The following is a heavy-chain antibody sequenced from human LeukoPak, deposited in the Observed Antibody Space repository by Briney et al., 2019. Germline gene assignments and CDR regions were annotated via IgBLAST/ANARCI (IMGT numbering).Heavy chain of an antibody. Sequence: SETLSLTCAVSGGSISSGGYSWSWIRQSPGKGLEWIGYIYHSGSTYYNPSLKSRVTISVDRSKNQFSLKLSSVTAADTAVYYCARGIVVVPAAIPGNWFDPWGQGTLVTVSS. V-gene: IGHV4-30-2*06. D-gene: IGHD2-2*01. CDR1: GGSISSGGYS. CDR2: IYHSGST. CDR3: ARGIVVVPAAIPGNWFDP. J-gene: IGHJ5*02.